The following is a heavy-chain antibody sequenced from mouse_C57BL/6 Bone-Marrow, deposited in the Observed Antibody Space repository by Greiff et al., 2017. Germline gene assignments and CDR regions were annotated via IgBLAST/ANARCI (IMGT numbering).Heavy chain of an antibody. CDR2: ISTYYGDA. CDR3: ARWAVVARDFDY. V-gene: IGHV1-67*01. D-gene: IGHD1-1*01. Sequence: QVQLQQSGPELVRPGVSVKISCKGSGYTFTDYAMHWVKQSHAKSLEWIGVISTYYGDASYNQKSKDKATMTVDKSSSTAYMELARLTSEDSAVYYCARWAVVARDFDYWGQGTTLTVSS. J-gene: IGHJ2*01. CDR1: GYTFTDYA.